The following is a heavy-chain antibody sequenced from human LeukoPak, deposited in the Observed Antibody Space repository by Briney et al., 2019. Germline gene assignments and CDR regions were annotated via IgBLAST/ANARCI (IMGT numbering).Heavy chain of an antibody. J-gene: IGHJ6*03. CDR2: ISGSGGST. CDR3: AKVEGYSYYYYMDV. Sequence: SGGSLRLSCAASGFTFSSYAMSWVRQAPGKGLEWVSAISGSGGSTYYADSVKGRFTISRDNSKNTLYLQMNSLRAEDTAVYYCAKVEGYSYYYYMDVWGKGTTVTVSS. CDR1: GFTFSSYA. V-gene: IGHV3-23*01. D-gene: IGHD1-1*01.